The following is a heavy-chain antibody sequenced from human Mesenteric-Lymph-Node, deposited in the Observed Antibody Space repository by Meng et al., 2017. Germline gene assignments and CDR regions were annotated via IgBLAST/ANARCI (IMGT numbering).Heavy chain of an antibody. J-gene: IGHJ4*02. V-gene: IGHV3-23*01. CDR1: GFTFSSYA. CDR3: ARYFDFL. CDR2: ISWNSGSI. D-gene: IGHD3-9*01. Sequence: GGSLRLSCAASGFTFSSYAMSWVRQAPGKGLEWVSGISWNSGSIGYADSVKGRFTISRDNAKNSLYLEMNSLRVEDTAVYYCARYFDFLWGQGTLVTVSS.